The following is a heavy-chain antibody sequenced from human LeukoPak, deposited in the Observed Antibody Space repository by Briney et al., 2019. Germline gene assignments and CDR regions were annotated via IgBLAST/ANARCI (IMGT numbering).Heavy chain of an antibody. V-gene: IGHV3-21*01. CDR1: GFTFSSYN. J-gene: IGHJ5*02. CDR2: ISGNSGYI. D-gene: IGHD2/OR15-2a*01. Sequence: GGSLRLSCAASGFTFSSYNMNWVRLAPEKGLEWISSISGNSGYISYADSVEGRFTVSRDNAKNSLYLQMNSLRADDTAVYYCVRIPNSANFPNWFDPWGQGTLVTVSS. CDR3: VRIPNSANFPNWFDP.